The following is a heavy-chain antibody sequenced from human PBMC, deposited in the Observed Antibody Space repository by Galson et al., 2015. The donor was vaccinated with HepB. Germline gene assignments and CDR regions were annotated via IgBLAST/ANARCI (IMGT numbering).Heavy chain of an antibody. CDR3: ARAGLGWDPNKYYFDY. V-gene: IGHV1-18*04. CDR2: ISAYNGNT. D-gene: IGHD6-19*01. J-gene: IGHJ4*02. CDR1: GYTFTSYG. Sequence: SVKVSCKASGYTFTSYGISWVRQAPGQGLEWMGWISAYNGNTNYAQKLQGRVTMTTDTSTSTAYMELRSLRSDDTAVYYCARAGLGWDPNKYYFDYWGQGTLVTVSS.